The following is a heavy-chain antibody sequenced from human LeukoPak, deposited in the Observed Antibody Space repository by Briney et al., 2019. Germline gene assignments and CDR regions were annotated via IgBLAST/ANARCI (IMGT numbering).Heavy chain of an antibody. V-gene: IGHV4-39*07. J-gene: IGHJ5*02. D-gene: IGHD1-20*01. CDR1: GGSISSSSYY. CDR2: IYYSGST. CDR3: ARGRNRFLSLVRDANNWFDP. Sequence: PSETLSLTCTVSGGSISSSSYYWGWIRQPPGKGLEWIGSIYYSGSTYYSPSLKSRVTISVDTSKNQFSLKLSSVTAADTAVYYCARGRNRFLSLVRDANNWFDPWGQGTLVTVSS.